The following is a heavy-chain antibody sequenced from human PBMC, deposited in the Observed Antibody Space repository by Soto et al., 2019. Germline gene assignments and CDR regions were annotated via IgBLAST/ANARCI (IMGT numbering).Heavy chain of an antibody. CDR3: ARGPITLFGVSMGDYYYGMDV. V-gene: IGHV1-69*13. Sequence: ASVKVSCKASGGTFSSYASSWVRQAPGQGLEWMGGIIPIFGTANYAQKFQGRVTITADESTSTAYMELSSLRSEDTAVYCCARGPITLFGVSMGDYYYGMDVWGQGTTVTVSS. J-gene: IGHJ6*02. CDR1: GGTFSSYA. D-gene: IGHD3-3*01. CDR2: IIPIFGTA.